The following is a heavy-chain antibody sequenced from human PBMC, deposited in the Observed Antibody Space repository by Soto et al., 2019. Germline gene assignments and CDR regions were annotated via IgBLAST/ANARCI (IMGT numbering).Heavy chain of an antibody. CDR3: ARRAVVVAASFDY. V-gene: IGHV3-7*01. Sequence: GGSLRLSCAASGFTFSSYWMSWVRQAPGKGLEWVANIKQDGSEKYYVDSVKGRFTISRDNAKNSLYLQMNSLRAEDTAVYYCARRAVVVAASFDYWGQGTLVTVSS. CDR2: IKQDGSEK. J-gene: IGHJ4*02. CDR1: GFTFSSYW. D-gene: IGHD2-15*01.